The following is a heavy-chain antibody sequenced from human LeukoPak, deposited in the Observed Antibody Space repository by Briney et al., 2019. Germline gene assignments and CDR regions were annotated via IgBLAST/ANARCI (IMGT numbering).Heavy chain of an antibody. CDR3: ASYCSSTSCYEGGY. CDR1: GFTFSSYG. V-gene: IGHV3-30*02. CDR2: IRYDGSNK. J-gene: IGHJ4*02. Sequence: QPGGSLRLSCAASGFTFSSYGMHWVRQAPGKGLEWVAFIRYDGSNKYYADSVKGRFTISRDNAKNSLYLQMNSLRAEDTAVYYCASYCSSTSCYEGGYWGQGTLVTVSS. D-gene: IGHD2-2*01.